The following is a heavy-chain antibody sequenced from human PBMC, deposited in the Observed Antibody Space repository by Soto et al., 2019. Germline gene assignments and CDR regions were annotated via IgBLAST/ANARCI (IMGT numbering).Heavy chain of an antibody. CDR1: GGSINSYY. J-gene: IGHJ6*02. CDR3: ARQGVGPLHGLVDV. V-gene: IGHV4-59*08. CDR2: VHHSWGS. D-gene: IGHD1-26*01. Sequence: QVQLQESGPGLVKPSETLSLSCTVSGGSINSYYWSWIRQSPGKRMEWIGYVHHSWGSSYNPPLQSRGAISLDTSKSQFSLKVTSVTATDTAVYYCARQGVGPLHGLVDVWGQGTTVTVSS.